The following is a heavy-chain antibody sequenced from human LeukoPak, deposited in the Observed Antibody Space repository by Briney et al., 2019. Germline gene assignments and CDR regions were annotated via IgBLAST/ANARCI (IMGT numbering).Heavy chain of an antibody. D-gene: IGHD3-10*01. CDR1: GFTFSNYW. CDR3: ARDRKSGESSEIDF. CDR2: INRDGSNT. V-gene: IGHV3-74*01. J-gene: IGHJ4*02. Sequence: GGSLRLSCAASGFTFSNYWVHWVRQAPGKGLVWVSRINRDGSNTNYADSVKGRFTVSRDNAKNTPNLQMNSLRAEDTAVYYCARDRKSGESSEIDFWGQGTLVTVSS.